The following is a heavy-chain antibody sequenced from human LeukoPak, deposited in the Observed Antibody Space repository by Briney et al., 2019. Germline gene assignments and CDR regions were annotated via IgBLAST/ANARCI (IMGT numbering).Heavy chain of an antibody. V-gene: IGHV1-24*01. CDR2: FDPEDGGT. CDR3: ATGIAAAGPHRAFDI. Sequence: ASVKVSCKVSGYTLTELSMHWVRQAPGKGLEWMGGFDPEDGGTIYAQKFQGRVTMTEDTSTDTAYMELSSLRSEDTAVYYCATGIAAAGPHRAFDIWGQGTMVTVSS. J-gene: IGHJ3*02. D-gene: IGHD6-13*01. CDR1: GYTLTELS.